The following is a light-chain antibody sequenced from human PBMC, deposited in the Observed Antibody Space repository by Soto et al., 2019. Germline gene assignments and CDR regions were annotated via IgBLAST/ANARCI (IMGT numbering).Light chain of an antibody. CDR1: SSNIVSNT. J-gene: IGLJ2*01. CDR3: AAWDDSLKGV. Sequence: QSVLTQPPSASGTPGQGVTISCSGSSSNIVSNTVNWYQQLPGTAPKLLIYSNNQRPSGVPDRFSGSKSGTSASLAISGLQSEDEADYYCAAWDDSLKGVFGGGTKLTVL. V-gene: IGLV1-44*01. CDR2: SNN.